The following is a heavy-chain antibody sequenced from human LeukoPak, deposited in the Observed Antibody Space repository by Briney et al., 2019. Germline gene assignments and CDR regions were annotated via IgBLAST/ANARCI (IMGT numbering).Heavy chain of an antibody. J-gene: IGHJ4*02. V-gene: IGHV3-23*01. CDR1: GFTFSSYS. Sequence: GGSLRLSCAASGFTFSSYSMNWVRQAPGKGLEWVSAISGSGGSTYYADSVKGRFTISRDNSKNTLYLQMNSLRPEDTAVYYCAREPTGDRGGFYDFWGQGALVTVSS. CDR2: ISGSGGST. CDR3: AREPTGDRGGFYDF. D-gene: IGHD3/OR15-3a*01.